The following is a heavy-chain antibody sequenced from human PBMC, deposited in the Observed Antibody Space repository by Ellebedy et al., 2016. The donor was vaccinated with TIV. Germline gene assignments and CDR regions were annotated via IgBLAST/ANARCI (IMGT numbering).Heavy chain of an antibody. CDR3: ARQMGSSGYYRYFDY. D-gene: IGHD3-22*01. Sequence: PSETLSLTCTVSGGSISSNYWSWIRQPPGKGLEWIGYIYYSGSTNYNPSLKSRVTISVDTSKNQFSLKLSSVTAADTAVYYCARQMGSSGYYRYFDYWGQGTLVTVSS. V-gene: IGHV4-59*08. CDR2: IYYSGST. CDR1: GGSISSNY. J-gene: IGHJ4*02.